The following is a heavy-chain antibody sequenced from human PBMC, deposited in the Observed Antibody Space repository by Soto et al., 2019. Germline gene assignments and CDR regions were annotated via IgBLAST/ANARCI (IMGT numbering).Heavy chain of an antibody. D-gene: IGHD6-13*01. J-gene: IGHJ4*02. Sequence: PSETLSLTCTVSGDSTSSSSYFLGWVRQPPGKGLEWIGSIYYSGSTYYNPSLKSRVTISVDTSKNQFSLKLSSVTAADTAVYYCAWVYYSSNWDPLHAYWGRGSLVTVSA. CDR1: GDSTSSSSYF. V-gene: IGHV4-39*01. CDR2: IYYSGST. CDR3: AWVYYSSNWDPLHAY.